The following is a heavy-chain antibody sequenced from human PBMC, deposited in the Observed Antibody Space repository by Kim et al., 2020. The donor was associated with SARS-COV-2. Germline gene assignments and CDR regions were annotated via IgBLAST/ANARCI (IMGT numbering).Heavy chain of an antibody. V-gene: IGHV3-7*01. J-gene: IGHJ3*02. D-gene: IGHD6-19*01. CDR2: IKQDGNQK. CDR1: GFTFSIYW. Sequence: GGSLRLSCAASGFTFSIYWMTWVRQAPGKGLEWVANIKQDGNQKYYVDSVKGRFTISRDNAKNSLYLQMSSLRAEDTAVYYCARDGDLYSSGKDAFDIWGQGTMVTVSS. CDR3: ARDGDLYSSGKDAFDI.